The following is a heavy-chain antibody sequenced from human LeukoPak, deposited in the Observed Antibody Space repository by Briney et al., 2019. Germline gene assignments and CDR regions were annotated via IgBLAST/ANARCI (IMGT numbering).Heavy chain of an antibody. D-gene: IGHD6-19*01. J-gene: IGHJ4*02. Sequence: PGGSLRLSCAASGFTFSSYAMTWVRQGPGKGLEWVSSIRGDSRYTYYADSVKGRFIISRDNSKNTLNLRLNSLKAEDTAVYYCAREISSGWSPYFDYWGQGTLVTVSS. CDR3: AREISSGWSPYFDY. CDR2: IRGDSRYT. V-gene: IGHV3-23*01. CDR1: GFTFSSYA.